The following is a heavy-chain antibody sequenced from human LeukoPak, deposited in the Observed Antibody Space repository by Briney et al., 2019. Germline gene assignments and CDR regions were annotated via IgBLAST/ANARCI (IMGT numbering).Heavy chain of an antibody. D-gene: IGHD6-13*01. Sequence: ASVKVSCKASGYTFTSYDISWVRQAPGQGLEWMGWISAYNGNTNYAQKLQGRVTMTTDTSTSTAYVELRSLRSDDTAVYYCARDVRAAAGTTYYYYYYGMDVWGQGTTVTVSS. CDR3: ARDVRAAAGTTYYYYYYGMDV. J-gene: IGHJ6*02. V-gene: IGHV1-18*01. CDR2: ISAYNGNT. CDR1: GYTFTSYD.